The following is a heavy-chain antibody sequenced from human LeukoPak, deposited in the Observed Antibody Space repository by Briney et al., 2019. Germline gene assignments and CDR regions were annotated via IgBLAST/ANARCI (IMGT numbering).Heavy chain of an antibody. J-gene: IGHJ4*02. CDR1: GGSFSGYY. D-gene: IGHD6-19*01. CDR3: ARATRAGYSSGWYYFDY. CDR2: INHSGST. V-gene: IGHV4-34*01. Sequence: SETLSLTCAVYGGSFSGYYWSWIRQPPGKGLEWIGEINHSGSTSYNPSLKSRVTISVDTSKNQFSLKLSSVTAADTAVYYCARATRAGYSSGWYYFDYWGQGTLVTVSS.